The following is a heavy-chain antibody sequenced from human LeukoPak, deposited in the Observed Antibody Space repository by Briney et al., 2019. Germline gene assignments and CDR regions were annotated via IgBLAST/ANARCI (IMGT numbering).Heavy chain of an antibody. J-gene: IGHJ4*02. V-gene: IGHV3-53*01. CDR1: GFTVSSNY. D-gene: IGHD6-13*01. CDR2: IYSGGST. Sequence: PGGSLRLSCAASGFTVSSNYMSWVRQAPGKGLEWVSVIYSGGSTYYADSVKGRFTISRDTSKNTLYLQMNSLRAEDTAVYYCARDRSMAAAGIDYWGQGTLVTVSS. CDR3: ARDRSMAAAGIDY.